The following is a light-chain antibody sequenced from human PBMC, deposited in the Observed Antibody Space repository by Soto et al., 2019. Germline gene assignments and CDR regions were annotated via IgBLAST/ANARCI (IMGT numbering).Light chain of an antibody. J-gene: IGLJ2*01. Sequence: QSVLTQPPSVSGAPGQRVTIPCTGSSSNIGSFYDVHWYQQLPGTVPKLLIYSDNNRPSGVPDRFSGSKSGTAASLAITGLQAEDEADYYCQSDDNSLNHVVFGGGTKLTVL. CDR1: SSNIGSFYD. CDR2: SDN. CDR3: QSDDNSLNHVV. V-gene: IGLV1-40*01.